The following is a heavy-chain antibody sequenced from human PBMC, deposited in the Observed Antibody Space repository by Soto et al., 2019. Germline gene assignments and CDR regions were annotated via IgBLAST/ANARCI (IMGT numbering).Heavy chain of an antibody. D-gene: IGHD6-19*01. CDR1: GFIFNNYA. J-gene: IGHJ4*02. Sequence: DVKLLESGGGLVQPGGSLRLCCAASGFIFNNYAMNWVRQAPGKGLEWVSGISGSGGNTYYADSVKGRFAISRDKSNNTLYLLLSSLKAEDTAVYYCVKARSGWYLYYFDYWGQGTRVTVSS. V-gene: IGHV3-23*01. CDR2: ISGSGGNT. CDR3: VKARSGWYLYYFDY.